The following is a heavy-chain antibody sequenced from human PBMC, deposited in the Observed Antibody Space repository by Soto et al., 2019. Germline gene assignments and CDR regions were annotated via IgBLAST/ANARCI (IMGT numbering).Heavy chain of an antibody. V-gene: IGHV3-49*03. J-gene: IGHJ4*02. CDR3: TRDSRLRYFRLGRGFDY. Sequence: GGSLRLSCTASGFTFGDYAMSWFRQAPGKGLEWVGFIRSKAYGGTTEYAASVKGRFTISRDDSKSIAYLQMNSLKTEDTAVYYCTRDSRLRYFRLGRGFDYWGQGTLVTVSS. CDR2: IRSKAYGGTT. D-gene: IGHD3-9*01. CDR1: GFTFGDYA.